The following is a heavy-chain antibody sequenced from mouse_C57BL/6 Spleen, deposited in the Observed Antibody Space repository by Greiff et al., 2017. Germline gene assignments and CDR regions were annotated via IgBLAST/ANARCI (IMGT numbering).Heavy chain of an antibody. J-gene: IGHJ2*01. D-gene: IGHD2-3*01. CDR3: ARGGEVYDGYFPFDY. CDR1: VYTFTSYW. Sequence: VQLQQPGAELVKPGASVKLSCKASVYTFTSYWMHWVKQRPGQGLEWIGMIHPNSGSTNYNEKFKSKATLTVDKSSSTAYMQLSSLTSEDSAVYYCARGGEVYDGYFPFDYWGQGTTLTVSS. CDR2: IHPNSGST. V-gene: IGHV1-64*01.